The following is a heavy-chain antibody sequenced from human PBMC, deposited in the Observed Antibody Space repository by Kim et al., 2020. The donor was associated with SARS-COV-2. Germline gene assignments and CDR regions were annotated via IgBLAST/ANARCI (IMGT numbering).Heavy chain of an antibody. V-gene: IGHV3-11*06. J-gene: IGHJ4*02. CDR3: ARFYGMVARGYFDY. Sequence: ADSVKGRFTISRDNAKNSLYLQMNSLRAEDTAVYYCARFYGMVARGYFDYWGQGTLVTVSS. D-gene: IGHD5-12*01.